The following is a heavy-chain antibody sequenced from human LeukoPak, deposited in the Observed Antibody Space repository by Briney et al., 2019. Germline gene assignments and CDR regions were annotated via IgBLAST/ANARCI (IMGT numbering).Heavy chain of an antibody. CDR1: GFTFSSYA. Sequence: GGSLRLSCAASGFTFSSYAMNWVRQTPGKGLEWVSAISASGGSTYYADSVKGRFTISRDNSKNTLHLQMNSLRAEDTAVYFCAKDQYQLLLLFDYWGQGTLVTVSS. J-gene: IGHJ4*02. V-gene: IGHV3-23*01. CDR3: AKDQYQLLLLFDY. D-gene: IGHD2-2*01. CDR2: ISASGGST.